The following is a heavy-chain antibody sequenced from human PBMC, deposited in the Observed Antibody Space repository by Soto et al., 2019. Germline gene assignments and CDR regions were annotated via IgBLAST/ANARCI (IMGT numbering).Heavy chain of an antibody. D-gene: IGHD4-17*01. CDR1: GGTFSSYA. CDR3: AGGRTTVTTFLAGDFDY. Sequence: QVQLVQSGAEVKKPGSSVKVSCKASGGTFSSYAISWVRQAPGQGLEWMGGIIPIFGTANYAQKFQGSVTITAGESTSTAYMELSSLRSEDTAVYYCAGGRTTVTTFLAGDFDYWGQGTLVTVSS. J-gene: IGHJ4*02. V-gene: IGHV1-69*12. CDR2: IIPIFGTA.